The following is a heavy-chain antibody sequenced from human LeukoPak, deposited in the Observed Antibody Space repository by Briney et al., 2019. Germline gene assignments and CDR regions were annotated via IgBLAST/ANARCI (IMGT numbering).Heavy chain of an antibody. D-gene: IGHD5-12*01. Sequence: PGGSLRLSCEASGFTFDDYAMHWVRQAPGKGLEWVSGISWNGGSIGYADSVKGRFTISRDNAKKSLYLQMNSLRAKDTALYYCARDETPTNGYDSYDFWGQGTLVTVST. J-gene: IGHJ4*02. CDR2: ISWNGGSI. V-gene: IGHV3-9*01. CDR1: GFTFDDYA. CDR3: ARDETPTNGYDSYDF.